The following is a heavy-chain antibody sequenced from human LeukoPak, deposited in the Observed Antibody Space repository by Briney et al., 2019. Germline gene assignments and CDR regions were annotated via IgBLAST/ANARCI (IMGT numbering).Heavy chain of an antibody. CDR2: IYYGGSP. D-gene: IGHD1-26*01. J-gene: IGHJ5*02. V-gene: IGHV4-39*01. Sequence: PSETLSLACNVSGGSISTTTNSWGWAWIRQRPTKGLEWIGSIYYGGSPYYTSSLKSRVTISVDTSKNQFSLKLASLTAADTAVYYCARRPRVGSTGFYFDPWGPGTLVTVSS. CDR1: GGSISTTTNS. CDR3: ARRPRVGSTGFYFDP.